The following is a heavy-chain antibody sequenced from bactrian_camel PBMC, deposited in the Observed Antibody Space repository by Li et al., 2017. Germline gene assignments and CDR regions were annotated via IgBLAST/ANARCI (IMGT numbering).Heavy chain of an antibody. CDR2: IYKTGQT. Sequence: QLVESGGGSVQAGGSLRLSCAASGHTYNFDYITWFRQAPGKEREGVAAIYKTGQTWYAHFVKGRFTISQDNAKTTMHLQLNMLTSEDTGMYYCAANIVGACGTWADFGERGQGTQVTVS. J-gene: IGHJ6*01. V-gene: IGHV3S67*01. CDR1: GHTYNFDY. CDR3: AANIVGACGTWADFGE. D-gene: IGHD3*01.